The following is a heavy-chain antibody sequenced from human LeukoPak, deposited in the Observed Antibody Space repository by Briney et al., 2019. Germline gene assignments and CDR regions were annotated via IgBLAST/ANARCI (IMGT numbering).Heavy chain of an antibody. CDR3: ARIRRAHYYDSSGYEFDY. Sequence: SETLSLTCTVSGGSISSGDYYWSWIRQPPGKGLEWIGYIYYSGSTYYNPSLKSRVTISVDTSKNQFSLKLSSVTAADTAVYYCARIRRAHYYDSSGYEFDYWGQGTLVTVSS. CDR1: GGSISSGDYY. J-gene: IGHJ4*02. V-gene: IGHV4-30-4*02. CDR2: IYYSGST. D-gene: IGHD3-22*01.